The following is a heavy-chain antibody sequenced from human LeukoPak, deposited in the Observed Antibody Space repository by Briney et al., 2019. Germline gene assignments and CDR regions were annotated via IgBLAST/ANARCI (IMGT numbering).Heavy chain of an antibody. Sequence: SQTLSLTCAISGDSVSSNSAAWNWIRQSPSRGLEWLGRTYYGSKWYNDYAVSVKSRITINPDTSKNQFALQLNSVTPEDTAVYYCARDLFGPEGYSSGWYSSYYYYYMDVWGKGTTVTVSS. V-gene: IGHV6-1*01. D-gene: IGHD6-19*01. CDR1: GDSVSSNSAA. J-gene: IGHJ6*03. CDR2: TYYGSKWYN. CDR3: ARDLFGPEGYSSGWYSSYYYYYMDV.